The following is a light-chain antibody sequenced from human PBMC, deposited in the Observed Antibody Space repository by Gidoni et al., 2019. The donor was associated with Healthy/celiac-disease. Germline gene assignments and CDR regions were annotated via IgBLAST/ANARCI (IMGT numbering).Light chain of an antibody. CDR2: AAS. CDR3: QQSYSTPPLT. CDR1: QSISSY. Sequence: DIQMTQSPSSLSASVGDRVTITCRASQSISSYLHWYQQKPGKAPKLLIYAASSWQSGVPSRFSGSGSGTDFTLTISRLQAEDLATYYCQQSYSTPPLTFGGGTKVEIK. V-gene: IGKV1-39*01. J-gene: IGKJ4*01.